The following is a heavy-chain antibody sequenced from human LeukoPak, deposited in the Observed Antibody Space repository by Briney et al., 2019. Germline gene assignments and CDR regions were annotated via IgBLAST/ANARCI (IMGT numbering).Heavy chain of an antibody. J-gene: IGHJ5*02. Sequence: ASVEVSCKASGYTFTSYGISWVRQAPGQGLEWMGWISAYNGNTNYAQKLQGRVTMTTDTSTSTAYMELRSLRSDDTAVYYCARDNSFRNWFDPWGQGTLVTVSS. D-gene: IGHD4-23*01. V-gene: IGHV1-18*01. CDR3: ARDNSFRNWFDP. CDR2: ISAYNGNT. CDR1: GYTFTSYG.